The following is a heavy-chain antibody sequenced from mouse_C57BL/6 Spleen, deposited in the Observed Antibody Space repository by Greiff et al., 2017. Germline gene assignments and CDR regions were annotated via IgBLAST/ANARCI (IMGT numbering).Heavy chain of an antibody. J-gene: IGHJ2*01. D-gene: IGHD2-3*01. Sequence: QVQLQQSGAELVKPGASVKISCKASGYAFSSYWMNWVKQRPGKGLEWIGQIYPGDGDTNYNGKFKGKATLTADKSSSTAYMQLSSLTSEDSAVYFCAREGIYDGYYGDYWGQGTTLTVSS. CDR3: AREGIYDGYYGDY. CDR1: GYAFSSYW. V-gene: IGHV1-80*01. CDR2: IYPGDGDT.